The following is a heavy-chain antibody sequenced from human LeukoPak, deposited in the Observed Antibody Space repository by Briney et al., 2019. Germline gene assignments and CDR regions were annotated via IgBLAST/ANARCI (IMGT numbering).Heavy chain of an antibody. Sequence: PGRSLRLSCAASGFTFSSYAMHWVRQAPGKGLEWVAVVSFDGDNKYYADSVKDRFTISRDNSQNTLYLQLNSLRAEDTAVYYCAKDRSCTGSSCNVGSWGQGTMVTVSS. CDR2: VSFDGDNK. CDR3: AKDRSCTGSSCNVGS. CDR1: GFTFSSYA. J-gene: IGHJ3*01. V-gene: IGHV3-30-3*01. D-gene: IGHD2-2*01.